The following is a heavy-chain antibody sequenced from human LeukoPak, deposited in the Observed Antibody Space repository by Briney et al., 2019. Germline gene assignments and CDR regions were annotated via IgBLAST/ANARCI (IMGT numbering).Heavy chain of an antibody. D-gene: IGHD6-13*01. V-gene: IGHV3-23*01. Sequence: GGSLRLSCAASGFTFSSYAMSWVRQAPGKGLEWVSAISGSGGSTYYADSVKGRFTISRDNSKNTLYLQMNSLRAEDTAVYYCAKDLGRDDYSSTWIYGMDVWGQGTTVTVSS. CDR1: GFTFSSYA. J-gene: IGHJ6*02. CDR3: AKDLGRDDYSSTWIYGMDV. CDR2: ISGSGGST.